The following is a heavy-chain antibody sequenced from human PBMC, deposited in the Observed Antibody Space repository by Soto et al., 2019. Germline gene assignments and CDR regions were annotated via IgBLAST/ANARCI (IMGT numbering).Heavy chain of an antibody. Sequence: SVKVSFKASGGTFSSYAISWVRQAPGQGLEWMGGIIPIFGTANYAQKFQGRVTITADESTSTAYMELSSLRSEDTAVYYCARAMLAVARSEFDYWGQGTLVTVSS. CDR2: IIPIFGTA. CDR1: GGTFSSYA. J-gene: IGHJ4*02. D-gene: IGHD6-19*01. V-gene: IGHV1-69*13. CDR3: ARAMLAVARSEFDY.